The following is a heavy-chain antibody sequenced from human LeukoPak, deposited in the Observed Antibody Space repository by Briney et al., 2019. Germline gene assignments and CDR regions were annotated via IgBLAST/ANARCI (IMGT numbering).Heavy chain of an antibody. Sequence: GGSLRLSCAASGFTVSSNYMSWVRQAPGKGLEWVSVIYSGGSTYYADSVKGRFTISRDNSKNTLYLQMNSLRAEDTAVYYCARARPVPPVSAAFDIWGQGKMVTVSS. CDR2: IYSGGST. D-gene: IGHD1-14*01. V-gene: IGHV3-66*01. J-gene: IGHJ3*02. CDR3: ARARPVPPVSAAFDI. CDR1: GFTVSSNY.